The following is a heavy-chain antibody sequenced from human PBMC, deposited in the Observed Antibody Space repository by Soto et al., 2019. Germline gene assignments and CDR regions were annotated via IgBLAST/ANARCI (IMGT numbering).Heavy chain of an antibody. D-gene: IGHD2-21*02. V-gene: IGHV3-23*01. Sequence: PGASLRLSCVVSGFTFINTGMSWVRQAPGQGLEWVSAITGNGDATYYADSVKGRFTISRDNSKSTLYLQMNSLRAEDTAVYYCAKRDGYSDYWGQGTLGTVSS. CDR1: GFTFINTG. J-gene: IGHJ4*02. CDR3: AKRDGYSDY. CDR2: ITGNGDAT.